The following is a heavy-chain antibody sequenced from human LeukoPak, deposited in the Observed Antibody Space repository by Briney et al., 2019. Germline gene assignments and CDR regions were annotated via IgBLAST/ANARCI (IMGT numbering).Heavy chain of an antibody. J-gene: IGHJ6*02. CDR1: GFTFRNYA. D-gene: IGHD6-19*01. Sequence: PGGSLRLSCAASGFTFRNYAMSWVRQAPGKGLEWVSSISGSDGSTYYADSVKGRFTISRDNSKNTLYLQMNYLRAEDTAVYYCAGGYSSGWYERGDLYGMDVWGQGTTVTVSS. CDR2: ISGSDGST. V-gene: IGHV3-23*01. CDR3: AGGYSSGWYERGDLYGMDV.